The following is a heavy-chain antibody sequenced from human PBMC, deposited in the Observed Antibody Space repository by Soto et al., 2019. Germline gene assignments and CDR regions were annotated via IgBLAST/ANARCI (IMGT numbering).Heavy chain of an antibody. V-gene: IGHV1-18*01. D-gene: IGHD2-2*03. J-gene: IGHJ6*02. CDR1: GYIFVNYG. Sequence: QVQLVQSGDEVKKPGASVKVSCKASGYIFVNYGIAWVRQAPGQGLEWMGWISPYTGNTHSATKIQGRLTMTTDTSTTRSYMDLGSLTSDDTALYYCVMVDNVVTPPPQDVWGQGTTVTVSS. CDR2: ISPYTGNT. CDR3: VMVDNVVTPPPQDV.